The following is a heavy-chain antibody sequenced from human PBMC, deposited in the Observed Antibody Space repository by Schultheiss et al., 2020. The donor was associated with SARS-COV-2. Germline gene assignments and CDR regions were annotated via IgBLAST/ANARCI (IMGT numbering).Heavy chain of an antibody. CDR3: ARDHVLRFLEWRKGWFDP. Sequence: VSCKASGYTFTSYYMHWVRQAPGQGLEWMGIINPSGGSTSYAQKFQGRVTMTRDTSTSTVYMELSSLRSEDTAVYYCARDHVLRFLEWRKGWFDPWGQGTLVTVSS. V-gene: IGHV1-46*01. CDR1: GYTFTSYY. CDR2: INPSGGST. D-gene: IGHD3-3*01. J-gene: IGHJ5*02.